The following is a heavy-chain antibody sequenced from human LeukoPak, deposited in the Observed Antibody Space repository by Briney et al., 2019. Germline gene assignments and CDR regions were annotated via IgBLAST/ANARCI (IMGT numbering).Heavy chain of an antibody. CDR2: IYYSGST. J-gene: IGHJ4*02. Sequence: PPETLSLTCTVSGGSISSSNYYWGWIRQPPGKGLEWIGSIYYSGSTYYNPSLKSRVTISVDTSKNQFSLKLSSVTAADTAVHYCATPIAAAGTDFDYWGQGTLVTVSS. D-gene: IGHD6-13*01. CDR3: ATPIAAAGTDFDY. V-gene: IGHV4-39*01. CDR1: GGSISSSNYY.